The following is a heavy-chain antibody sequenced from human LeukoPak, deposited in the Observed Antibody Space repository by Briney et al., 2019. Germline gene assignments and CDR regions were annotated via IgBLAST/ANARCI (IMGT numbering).Heavy chain of an antibody. CDR1: GFTVSSNY. V-gene: IGHV3-53*01. D-gene: IGHD3-22*01. Sequence: GGSLRLSCAASGFTVSSNYMSWVRQAPGKGLEWASVIYSGGSTYYADSVKGRFTISRDNSKNTLYLQMNSLRAEDTAVYYCARDRSYYDSSGYYSGDYFDYWGQGTLVTVSS. CDR2: IYSGGST. J-gene: IGHJ4*02. CDR3: ARDRSYYDSSGYYSGDYFDY.